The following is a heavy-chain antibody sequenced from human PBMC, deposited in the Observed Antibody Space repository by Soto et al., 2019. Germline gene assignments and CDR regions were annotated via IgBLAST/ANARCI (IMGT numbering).Heavy chain of an antibody. J-gene: IGHJ4*02. Sequence: SETLSLTCTVSGGSISSYYWSWIRQPPGKGLEWIGYIYYSGSTNYNPSLKSRVTISVDTSKTPFSLKLSSVTAADTAVYYCARGLTYYYDSSGYYEGYYFDYWGQGTRVTAPQ. CDR3: ARGLTYYYDSSGYYEGYYFDY. CDR1: GGSISSYY. D-gene: IGHD3-22*01. CDR2: IYYSGST. V-gene: IGHV4-59*01.